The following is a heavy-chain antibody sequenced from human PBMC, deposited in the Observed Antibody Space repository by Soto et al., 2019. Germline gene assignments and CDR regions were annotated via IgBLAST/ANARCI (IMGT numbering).Heavy chain of an antibody. Sequence: QLHLVQSGAVVKKPGASVTVSCSASGYPVTAYYMHWVRQAPGRGLEWMGGINPATGAAKYTQTFQGRVTMTRDTSTNTVFMEVSGLTSEDKAVFYCARGGGVAVAGSAAFDMWGQGTVVTVSS. D-gene: IGHD6-19*01. V-gene: IGHV1-2*02. J-gene: IGHJ3*02. CDR1: GYPVTAYY. CDR3: ARGGGVAVAGSAAFDM. CDR2: INPATGAA.